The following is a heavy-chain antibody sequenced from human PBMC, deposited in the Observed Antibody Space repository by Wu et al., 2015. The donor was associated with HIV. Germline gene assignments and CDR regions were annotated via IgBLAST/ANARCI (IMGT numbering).Heavy chain of an antibody. J-gene: IGHJ6*02. V-gene: IGHV1-8*01. CDR2: MNPNSGNT. D-gene: IGHD3-10*01. Sequence: QVQLVQSGAEVKKPGASVKVSCKASGYTFTSYDINWVRQATGQGLGWMGWMNPNSGNTGYAQKFQGRVTMTRNTSISTAYMELSSLRSEDTAVYYCARGRVGRIYGSGSRLGQNSYGMDVVGPRDHGSTVSS. CDR3: ARGRVGRIYGSGSRLGQNSYGMDV. CDR1: GYTFTSYD.